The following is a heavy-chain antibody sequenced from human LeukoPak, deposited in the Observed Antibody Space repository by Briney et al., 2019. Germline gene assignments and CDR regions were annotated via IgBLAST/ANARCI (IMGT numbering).Heavy chain of an antibody. D-gene: IGHD5-18*01. CDR1: GFTFSNYG. CDR3: ARSGQLWLSSHDY. J-gene: IGHJ4*02. Sequence: GGSLRLSCAASGFTFSNYGMHWVRQAPGKGLEWVAVLSYDGSQKYYADSVKGRFTISRDNSKNTLYVQMNSLRAEDTAVYYCARSGQLWLSSHDYWGQGTLVTVSS. V-gene: IGHV3-30*03. CDR2: LSYDGSQK.